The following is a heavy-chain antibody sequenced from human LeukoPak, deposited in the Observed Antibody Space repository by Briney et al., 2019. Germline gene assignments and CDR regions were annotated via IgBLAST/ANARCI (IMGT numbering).Heavy chain of an antibody. D-gene: IGHD2-2*01. Sequence: SETLSLTCAVYGGSFSGYYWSWIRQPPGKGLEWIGEINHSGSTNYNPSLKSRVTISVDTSKNQFSLKLSSVTAADTAVYYCARGPYCSSTSCYWPFDYWGQGTLVTVSS. V-gene: IGHV4-34*01. J-gene: IGHJ4*02. CDR3: ARGPYCSSTSCYWPFDY. CDR1: GGSFSGYY. CDR2: INHSGST.